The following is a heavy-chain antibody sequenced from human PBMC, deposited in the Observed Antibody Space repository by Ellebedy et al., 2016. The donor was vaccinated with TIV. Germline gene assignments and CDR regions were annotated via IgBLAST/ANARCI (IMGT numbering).Heavy chain of an antibody. J-gene: IGHJ4*02. CDR3: ARAGGRHSTGSGFY. Sequence: GESLKISCAASGFTFSGYWMSWVRQAPGKGLEWVANIKEDGSEAYYVDSVKGRFTISRDKARNSLYLQMSNLRAEDTAVFYGARAGGRHSTGSGFYWGQGTRVTVST. V-gene: IGHV3-7*03. CDR1: GFTFSGYW. CDR2: IKEDGSEA. D-gene: IGHD2-2*01.